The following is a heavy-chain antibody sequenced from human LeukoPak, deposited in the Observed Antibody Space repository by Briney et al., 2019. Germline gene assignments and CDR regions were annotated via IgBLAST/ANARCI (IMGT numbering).Heavy chain of an antibody. CDR2: IDTDGGT. V-gene: IGHV3-74*01. Sequence: PGGSLRLACAAPVSSFSSYWMDWVRQAPGKWLVWVSRIDTDGGTSYADSVKGRFTISRDNAKNTLYLQMNSLRAEDTAVYYCVRDGPMIRGVPYMDVWGKGTTVTVSS. D-gene: IGHD3-10*01. CDR1: VSSFSSYW. J-gene: IGHJ6*03. CDR3: VRDGPMIRGVPYMDV.